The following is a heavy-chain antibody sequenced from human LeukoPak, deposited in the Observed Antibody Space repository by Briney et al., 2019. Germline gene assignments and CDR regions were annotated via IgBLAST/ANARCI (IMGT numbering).Heavy chain of an antibody. D-gene: IGHD6-19*01. V-gene: IGHV1-2*02. J-gene: IGHJ3*02. CDR1: GYTFTGYY. CDR2: INPNSGGT. Sequence: ALVKVSCKASGYTFTGYYMHWVRQAPGQGLGWMGWINPNSGGTNYAQKFQGRVTMTRDTSISTAYMELSRLRSDDTAVYYCAREGGIAVAGTEAFDIWGQGTMVTVSS. CDR3: AREGGIAVAGTEAFDI.